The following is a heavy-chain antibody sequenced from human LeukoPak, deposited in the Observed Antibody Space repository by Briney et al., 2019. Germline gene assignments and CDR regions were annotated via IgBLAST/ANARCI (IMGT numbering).Heavy chain of an antibody. Sequence: ASVKVSCKVSGYTFTGYYIHWARQATGQGLEWMGWMNPNSGNTAYAQKFQGRVTITRNTSISTAYLELSSLRSEDTAVYYCAREDYYDSGSNDYWGQGTLVTVSS. CDR3: AREDYYDSGSNDY. CDR1: GYTFTGYY. D-gene: IGHD3-22*01. CDR2: MNPNSGNT. J-gene: IGHJ4*02. V-gene: IGHV1-8*03.